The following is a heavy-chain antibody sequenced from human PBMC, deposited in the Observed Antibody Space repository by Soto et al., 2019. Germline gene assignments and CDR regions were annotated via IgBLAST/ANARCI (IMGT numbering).Heavy chain of an antibody. D-gene: IGHD3-16*02. CDR2: ISSSGSTI. Sequence: PGGSLRLSCAASGFTFSDYYMSWIRQAPGKGLEWVSYISSSGSTIYYADSVKGRFTISRDNAKNSLYLQMNSLRAEDTAVYNCARVSQSFIEYFQYWGKGTLVTVSS. J-gene: IGHJ1*01. V-gene: IGHV3-11*04. CDR1: GFTFSDYY. CDR3: ARVSQSFIEYFQY.